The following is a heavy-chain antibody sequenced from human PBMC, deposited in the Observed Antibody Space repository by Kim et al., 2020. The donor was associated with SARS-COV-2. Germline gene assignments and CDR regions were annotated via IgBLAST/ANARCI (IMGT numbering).Heavy chain of an antibody. D-gene: IGHD3-10*01. CDR1: GGSISSSNW. CDR2: IYHSGST. V-gene: IGHV4-4*02. J-gene: IGHJ5*02. CDR3: ARDLGYYGSGSYTWLDP. Sequence: SETLSLTCAVSGGSISSSNWWSWVRQPPGKGLEWIGEIYHSGSTNYNPSLKSRVTISVDKTKNQFSLKLSSVTAADTAVYYCARDLGYYGSGSYTWLDPWVQRTLLTVSS.